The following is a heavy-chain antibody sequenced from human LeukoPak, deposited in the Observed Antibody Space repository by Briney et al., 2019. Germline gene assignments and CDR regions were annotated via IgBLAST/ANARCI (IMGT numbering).Heavy chain of an antibody. CDR2: INHSGST. CDR3: ARPKDITMIVGGEDAFDI. Sequence: PSETLSLTCAVYGGSFSGYYWSWIRQPPGKGLEWIGEINHSGSTNYNPSLKSRVTISVDTSKNQFSLKLSSVTAADTAVYYCARPKDITMIVGGEDAFDIWGQGTTVTVSS. CDR1: GGSFSGYY. D-gene: IGHD3-22*01. J-gene: IGHJ3*02. V-gene: IGHV4-34*01.